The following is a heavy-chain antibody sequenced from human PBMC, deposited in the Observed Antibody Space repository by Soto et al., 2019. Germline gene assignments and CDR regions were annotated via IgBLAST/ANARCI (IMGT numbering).Heavy chain of an antibody. CDR3: ARVRGFYSGSERGGLGMDV. D-gene: IGHD1-26*01. Sequence: GGSLRLSCAASGFTFSSYSMNWVRQAPGKGLEWVSYISSSSSTIYYADSVKGRFIISRDNAKNSLYLQMNSLRDEDTAVYYCARVRGFYSGSERGGLGMDVWGQGTTVTVSS. CDR1: GFTFSSYS. J-gene: IGHJ6*02. CDR2: ISSSSSTI. V-gene: IGHV3-48*02.